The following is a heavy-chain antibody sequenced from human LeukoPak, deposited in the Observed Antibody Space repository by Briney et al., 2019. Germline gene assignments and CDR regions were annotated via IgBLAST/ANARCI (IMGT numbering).Heavy chain of an antibody. Sequence: PGRSLRLSCAASGFTFSDYALHWVRQAPGKGLDWVALISSAGSNKHYTDSVRGRFTISRDNSKNTVYLQVSSLRTDDTAMYYCARAWSVNAFDIWGQGTMVTVSS. CDR2: ISSAGSNK. D-gene: IGHD3-3*01. CDR3: ARAWSVNAFDI. CDR1: GFTFSDYA. J-gene: IGHJ3*02. V-gene: IGHV3-30*04.